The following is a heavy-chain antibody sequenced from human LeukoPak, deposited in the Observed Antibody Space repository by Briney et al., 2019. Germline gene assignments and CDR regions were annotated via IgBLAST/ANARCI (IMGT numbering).Heavy chain of an antibody. D-gene: IGHD3-16*01. Sequence: GGSLRLSCAASGFTFSSYPMSWVRQAPGKGLEWVSAISGSGGRTYYADSVKGRFTISRDNSKNTLYLQMNSLRAEDTAVYYCAKGRGVSVPFDYWGQGTLVTVSS. CDR1: GFTFSSYP. J-gene: IGHJ4*02. CDR2: ISGSGGRT. CDR3: AKGRGVSVPFDY. V-gene: IGHV3-23*01.